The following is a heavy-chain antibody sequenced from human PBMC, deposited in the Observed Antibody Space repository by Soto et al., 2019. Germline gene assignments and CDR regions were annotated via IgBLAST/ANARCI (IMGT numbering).Heavy chain of an antibody. CDR1: GVSISSNAYY. Sequence: SETLSLTCTVSGVSISSNAYYWGWIRQPPGKGLEWIGSVYYSGSANYNPSLKSRLTMSVDTSKNQFSLNLISVTAADTAVYFCARRPKRGSYSWCFDFWGPGTLVTVSS. CDR3: ARRPKRGSYSWCFDF. J-gene: IGHJ4*02. V-gene: IGHV4-39*01. D-gene: IGHD1-26*01. CDR2: VYYSGSA.